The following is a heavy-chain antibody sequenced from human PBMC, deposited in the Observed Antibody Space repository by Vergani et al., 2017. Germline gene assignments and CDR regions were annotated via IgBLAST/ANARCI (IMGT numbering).Heavy chain of an antibody. CDR2: IHYSENT. V-gene: IGHV4-59*11. D-gene: IGHD6-19*01. CDR3: ASDTHSGQRADR. J-gene: IGHJ5*02. Sequence: QVRLQESGPGLVKSSETLSLTCSVSFDSIRNLYCNWIRQPPGKGLEWIGSIHYSENTNYNPSLNTRVTISVDTSKNQFSLTLTSVTAADTAVYYCASDTHSGQRADRWGQGILVTVTS. CDR1: FDSIRNLY.